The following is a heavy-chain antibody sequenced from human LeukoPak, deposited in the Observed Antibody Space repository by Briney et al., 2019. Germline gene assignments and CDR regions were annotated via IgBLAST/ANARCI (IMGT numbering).Heavy chain of an antibody. V-gene: IGHV3-23*01. J-gene: IGHJ4*02. CDR3: AKTWFGELFFYFDY. CDR2: ISGSGDSA. Sequence: GGCLRLSCAASGFTFSNYAMNWGRQAPGKGLEWVSGISGSGDSAYYADSVKGRFTISRDNSKNTLFLQMNSLRAEDTAVYYCAKTWFGELFFYFDYWGQGTVVSVSS. D-gene: IGHD3-10*01. CDR1: GFTFSNYA.